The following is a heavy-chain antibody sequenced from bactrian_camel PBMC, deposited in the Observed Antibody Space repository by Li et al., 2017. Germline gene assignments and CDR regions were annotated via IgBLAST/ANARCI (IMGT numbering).Heavy chain of an antibody. D-gene: IGHD1*01. CDR1: EYTYKSNC. J-gene: IGHJ4*01. CDR3: AADPVREWPMLY. V-gene: IGHV3S1*01. CDR2: IYTRAGFS. Sequence: QVQLVESAGGSVQAGGSMTLTCSTSEYTYKSNCLAWFRQAPGKEREGVAAIYTRAGFSQYADSVKGRFTISKDNAKDTLSLQMNTLKPEDTAMYYCAADPVREWPMLYWGRGTQVTVS.